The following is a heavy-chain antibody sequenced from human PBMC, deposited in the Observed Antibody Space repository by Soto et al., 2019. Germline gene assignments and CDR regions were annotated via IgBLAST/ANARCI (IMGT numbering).Heavy chain of an antibody. CDR1: GGSVSSGNYY. V-gene: IGHV4-61*01. CDR2: FYYTGST. CDR3: ARSMHYSDGSNYSPFDY. Sequence: QVQLQESGPGLVKPSETLSLTCTVSGGSVSSGNYYWSWIRQPPGKGLEWIGYFYYTGSTNYNPSLKSRVTISIDASKHHFSLRLSSVTAADTAVYYCARSMHYSDGSNYSPFDYWGQGTLVTVSS. D-gene: IGHD3-22*01. J-gene: IGHJ4*02.